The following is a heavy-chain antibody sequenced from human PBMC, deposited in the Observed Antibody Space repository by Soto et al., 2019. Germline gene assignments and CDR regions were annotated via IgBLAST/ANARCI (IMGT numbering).Heavy chain of an antibody. CDR2: ISGSGGST. V-gene: IGHV3-23*01. CDR1: GFTFSSYA. CDR3: ATHYVWGSYRFDY. D-gene: IGHD3-16*02. Sequence: GGSLRLSCAASGFTFSSYAMSWVRQAPGKGLEWVSAISGSGGSTYYADSVKGRFTISRDNSKNTLYLQMNSLRAEDTAVYYCATHYVWGSYRFDYWGQGTPVTVSS. J-gene: IGHJ4*02.